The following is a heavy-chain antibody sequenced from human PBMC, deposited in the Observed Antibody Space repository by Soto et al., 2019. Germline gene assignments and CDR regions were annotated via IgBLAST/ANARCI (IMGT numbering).Heavy chain of an antibody. CDR1: GGTFSSYA. D-gene: IGHD3-22*01. Sequence: QVQLVQSGAEVKKPGSSVKVSCKASGGTFSSYAITWVRQAPGQGLEWMGGIIPIFGTANYAQKFQARVTITADESTSTAYMELSSLRYEDTAVYYCARDRGHSSGYYPYWFDPWGQGTLVTVSS. J-gene: IGHJ5*02. CDR3: ARDRGHSSGYYPYWFDP. V-gene: IGHV1-69*12. CDR2: IIPIFGTA.